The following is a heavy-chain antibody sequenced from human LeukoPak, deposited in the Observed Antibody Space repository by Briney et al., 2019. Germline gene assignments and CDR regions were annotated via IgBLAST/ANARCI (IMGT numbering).Heavy chain of an antibody. J-gene: IGHJ1*01. Sequence: GGSLRLSCTASGFTFGDYAMSWVRQAPGKGLEWVGFIRSKAYGGTTEYAASVKGRFTISRDDSKSIAYLQMNSLKTGDTAVYYCTRGVAVAGTYFQHWGQGTLATVSS. D-gene: IGHD6-19*01. CDR2: IRSKAYGGTT. CDR1: GFTFGDYA. V-gene: IGHV3-49*04. CDR3: TRGVAVAGTYFQH.